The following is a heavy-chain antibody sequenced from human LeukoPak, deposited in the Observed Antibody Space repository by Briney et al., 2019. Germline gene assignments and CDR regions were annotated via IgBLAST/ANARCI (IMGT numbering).Heavy chain of an antibody. CDR3: ARDEANSYGHTPGY. J-gene: IGHJ4*02. Sequence: GASVKVSCKASGYTFTSYGISWVRQAPGQGLEWMGWISAYNSNTNYAQKLQGRVTMTTDTSTSTAYMELRSLRSDDTAVYYCARDEANSYGHTPGYWGQGTLVTVSS. CDR2: ISAYNSNT. CDR1: GYTFTSYG. D-gene: IGHD5-18*01. V-gene: IGHV1-18*01.